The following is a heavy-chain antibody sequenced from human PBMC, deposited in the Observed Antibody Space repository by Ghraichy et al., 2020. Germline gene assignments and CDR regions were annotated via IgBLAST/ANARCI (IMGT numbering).Heavy chain of an antibody. D-gene: IGHD2-15*01. Sequence: GGSLRLSCAASGFTFSNYAMSWVHQAPGKGLEWVSVISGSGAGTYYADSVKGRFTISRDNSKNTLYLQMNSLRAEDTAVYYCANVGHCSGGSCYPYFDYWGQGTLVTVSS. CDR3: ANVGHCSGGSCYPYFDY. CDR1: GFTFSNYA. CDR2: ISGSGAGT. J-gene: IGHJ4*02. V-gene: IGHV3-23*01.